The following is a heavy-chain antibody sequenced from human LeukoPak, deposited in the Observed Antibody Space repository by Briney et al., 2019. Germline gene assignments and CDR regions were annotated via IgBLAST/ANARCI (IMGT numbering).Heavy chain of an antibody. CDR2: IHRSGSP. Sequence: SETLSLTCTVSLDSTTSNFWSWVRQPPGKGPEWIGEIHRSGSPNYNPSLQSRVTISIDRSRNQIALELSSVTAADTAVYYCAREILGGFNPGAYWGQGTLVTVSS. D-gene: IGHD1-14*01. J-gene: IGHJ4*02. CDR3: AREILGGFNPGAY. CDR1: LDSTTSNF. V-gene: IGHV4-4*02.